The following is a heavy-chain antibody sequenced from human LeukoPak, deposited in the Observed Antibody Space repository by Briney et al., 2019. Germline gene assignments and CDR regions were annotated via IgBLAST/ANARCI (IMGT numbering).Heavy chain of an antibody. V-gene: IGHV3-20*04. J-gene: IGHJ4*02. CDR2: IKWNGGST. D-gene: IGHD5-12*01. CDR1: GFTFDDYG. CDR3: ASLFIRYSGYGDFGY. Sequence: PGGSLSLFCAASGFTFDDYGMSWVRQAPGKGREWVSGIKWNGGSTGYALSVKGRFTISRDNAKNTLYLQMNSQRPENTAVYYCASLFIRYSGYGDFGYWGQGTLVTGSS.